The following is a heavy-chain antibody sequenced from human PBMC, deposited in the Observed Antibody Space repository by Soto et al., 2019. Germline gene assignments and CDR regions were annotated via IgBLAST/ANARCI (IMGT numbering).Heavy chain of an antibody. D-gene: IGHD2-15*01. Sequence: SETLSLTCIVSGGSISCFYWSWIRQSPGRGLGWIGYIYSSGSTKYNPSLKSRVAISVDTSKNQFSLKLTSVTAADTAVYYCESAHRDCSGGSCVLSDYCGQGTLVTVSS. V-gene: IGHV4-59*01. CDR3: ESAHRDCSGGSCVLSDY. J-gene: IGHJ4*02. CDR1: GGSISCFY. CDR2: IYSSGST.